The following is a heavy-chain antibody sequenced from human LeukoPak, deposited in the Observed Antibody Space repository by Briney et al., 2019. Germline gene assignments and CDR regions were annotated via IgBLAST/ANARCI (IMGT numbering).Heavy chain of an antibody. J-gene: IGHJ4*02. D-gene: IGHD6-6*01. V-gene: IGHV3-21*01. CDR3: ASGFSSSPYFDY. Sequence: PGGSLRLSCAAYGFTFSTYYMNWVRQAPGKGLEWVSFITGSSSYIYYTDSVKGRLTISRGNAKNSLFLQMNSLRDEDTAVYYCASGFSSSPYFDYWGQGTLVTVSS. CDR1: GFTFSTYY. CDR2: ITGSSSYI.